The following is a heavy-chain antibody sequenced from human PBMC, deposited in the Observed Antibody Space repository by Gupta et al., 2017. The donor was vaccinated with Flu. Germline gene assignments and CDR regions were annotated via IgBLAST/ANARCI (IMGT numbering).Heavy chain of an antibody. CDR3: AGPDLRNFEY. CDR1: GVSFNTAT. CDR2: VSGSGFST. Sequence: EVQLLESGGNVVQPGGSLRLSCTASGVSFNTATMNWVRQVPGRGLEWVSGVSGSGFSTFYADSVKGRFTISRDNFKKTLYLQMNSLRVEDTAIYYCAGPDLRNFEYWGQGTLVSVSS. J-gene: IGHJ4*03. V-gene: IGHV3-23*01.